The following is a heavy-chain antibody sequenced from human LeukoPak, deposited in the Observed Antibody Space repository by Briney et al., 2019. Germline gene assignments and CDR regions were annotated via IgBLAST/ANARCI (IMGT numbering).Heavy chain of an antibody. D-gene: IGHD3-22*01. Sequence: ASVKVSCKASGYTFTSYGISWVRQAPGQGLEWMGWISAYNGNTNYAQKLQGRVTMTTDTSTSTAYMELRSLRSDDTAVYYCARVLQLEYYYDSSGPHYFDYWGQGTLVTVSS. V-gene: IGHV1-18*01. J-gene: IGHJ4*02. CDR3: ARVLQLEYYYDSSGPHYFDY. CDR2: ISAYNGNT. CDR1: GYTFTSYG.